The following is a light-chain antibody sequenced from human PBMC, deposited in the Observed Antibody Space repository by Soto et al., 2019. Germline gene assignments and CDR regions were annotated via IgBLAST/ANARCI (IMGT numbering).Light chain of an antibody. CDR2: AAS. V-gene: IGKV1-9*01. CDR1: QGISSY. Sequence: DIQLTQSPSFLSASVGDRVTITCRASQGISSYLAWYQQKPGKTPKLLIYAASTLQSGVPSRFSGSGFGTEFTLTISSLQPEDFATYYCQQLYSFPPTFGQGTKLEIK. J-gene: IGKJ2*01. CDR3: QQLYSFPPT.